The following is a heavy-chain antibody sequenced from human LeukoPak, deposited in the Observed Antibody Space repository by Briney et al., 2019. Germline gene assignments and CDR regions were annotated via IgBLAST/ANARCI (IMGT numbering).Heavy chain of an antibody. CDR1: GGSISSHY. J-gene: IGHJ3*02. CDR3: ARVSMDTTAVTFDI. V-gene: IGHV4-59*11. CDR2: IYYSGST. Sequence: PSETLSLTCTVSGGSISSHYWSWIRQPAGKGLEWIGYIYYSGSTNYNPSLKRRVTISVDTSKNQFSLKLSSVTAADTAVYYCARVSMDTTAVTFDIWGQGTMVTVSS. D-gene: IGHD1-1*01.